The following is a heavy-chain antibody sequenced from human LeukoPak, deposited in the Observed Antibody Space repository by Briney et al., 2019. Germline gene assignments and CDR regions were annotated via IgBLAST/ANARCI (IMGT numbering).Heavy chain of an antibody. V-gene: IGHV4-39*07. CDR3: ARVGSGLNLYYFDY. Sequence: AETLSLTCTVFGDSISGSKYFWGWIRQPPGKGLEWIGNFYSGGSTYYNPSLKRRVAISEDTSGKQFSLRLGSVTAADTAVYFCARVGSGLNLYYFDYWGQGILVTVSS. D-gene: IGHD3-3*01. J-gene: IGHJ4*02. CDR1: GDSISGSKYF. CDR2: FYSGGST.